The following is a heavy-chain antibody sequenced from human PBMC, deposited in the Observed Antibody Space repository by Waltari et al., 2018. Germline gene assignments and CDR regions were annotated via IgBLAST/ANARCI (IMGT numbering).Heavy chain of an antibody. CDR3: ARHEWLQFYYYYMDV. J-gene: IGHJ6*03. CDR1: GGSISSSSYY. V-gene: IGHV4-39*01. D-gene: IGHD5-12*01. Sequence: QLQLQESGPGLVKPSETLSLTCTVSGGSISSSSYYWGWIRQPPGKGLECIGSIYYSARTQYNPSLKSRVTISVDTSSNQLSLKLIDVTAADTAVYYCARHEWLQFYYYYMDVWGKGTTVTVSS. CDR2: IYYSART.